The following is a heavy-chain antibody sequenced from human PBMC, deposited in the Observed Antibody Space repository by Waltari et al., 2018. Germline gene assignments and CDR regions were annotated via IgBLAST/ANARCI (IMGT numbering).Heavy chain of an antibody. CDR2: IYHSGST. D-gene: IGHD4-4*01. V-gene: IGHV4-38-2*01. Sequence: QVQLQEAGPGLVKPSETLCLTCAVSGYSISSCYYWGGIRQPPGKGLEWIGSIYHSGSTYYTPSHTSRVTISVYTYKIQFSLKLSAVTAADTAVYYCARTVTTHIDYWGQGTLVTVSS. CDR3: ARTVTTHIDY. J-gene: IGHJ4*02. CDR1: GYSISSCYY.